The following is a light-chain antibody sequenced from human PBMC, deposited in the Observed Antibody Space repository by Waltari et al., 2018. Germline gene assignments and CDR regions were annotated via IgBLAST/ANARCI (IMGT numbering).Light chain of an antibody. CDR2: GAS. Sequence: AIQMTQSPSSLSASVGGRVTITCRATQALGNELAWYQQRPGEAPKVLIYGASRLQNGVPSRFSGSGSGTYFTLTISSLQPEDFATYYCLQDYNYPRTFGQGTKVEV. V-gene: IGKV1-6*02. CDR3: LQDYNYPRT. CDR1: QALGNE. J-gene: IGKJ1*01.